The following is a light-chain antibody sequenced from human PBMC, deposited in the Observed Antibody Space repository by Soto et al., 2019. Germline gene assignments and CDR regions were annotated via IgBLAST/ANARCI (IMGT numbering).Light chain of an antibody. CDR1: QPVRNNY. J-gene: IGKJ4*02. CDR2: DAS. V-gene: IGKV3-20*01. CDR3: QQFSSYPLT. Sequence: NVWTQYQGPLTMSPGDSAALSCRASQPVRNNYLAWYQQKPGQAPRLLIYDASSRATGIPARFSGSGAGTDFTLTSSRLEPEDFAVYYCQQFSSYPLTFGEGTKV.